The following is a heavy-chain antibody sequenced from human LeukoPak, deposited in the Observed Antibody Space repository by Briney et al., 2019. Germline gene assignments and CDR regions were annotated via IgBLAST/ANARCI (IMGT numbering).Heavy chain of an antibody. CDR2: IIPIFGTA. J-gene: IGHJ3*01. D-gene: IGHD3-10*01. CDR1: GGTFSSYA. CDR3: ARAPEGGIYGSGVCEV. V-gene: IGHV1-69*13. Sequence: SVKVSCKASGGTFSSYAISWVRQAPGQGLEWMGRIIPIFGTANYAQKFQGRVTITADESTRTAYMELSGLRSEDTAVYYCARAPEGGIYGSGVCEVWGQGTVVTVSS.